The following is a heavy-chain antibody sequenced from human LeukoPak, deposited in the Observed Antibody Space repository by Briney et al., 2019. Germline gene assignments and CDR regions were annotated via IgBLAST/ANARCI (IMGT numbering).Heavy chain of an antibody. CDR1: GFTFSSYG. J-gene: IGHJ5*02. CDR2: ISYDGSNK. CDR3: AKAPSPPYNWNDGNWFDP. Sequence: GGSLRLSCAASGFTFSSYGMHWVRQAPGKGLEWVAVISYDGSNKYYADSVKGRFTISRDNSKNTLYLQMNSLRAEDTAVYYCAKAPSPPYNWNDGNWFDPWGQGTLVTVSS. D-gene: IGHD1-1*01. V-gene: IGHV3-30*18.